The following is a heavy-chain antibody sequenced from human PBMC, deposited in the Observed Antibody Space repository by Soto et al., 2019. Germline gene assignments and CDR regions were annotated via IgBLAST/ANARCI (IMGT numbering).Heavy chain of an antibody. CDR3: ARAYQGNYDYIWGSYRQFDY. D-gene: IGHD3-16*02. Sequence: PSETLSLTCTVSGGSISSGGYYWSWIRQHPGKGLEWIGYIYYSGSTYYNPSLKSRVTISVDTSKNQFSLKLSSVTAADTAVYYCARAYQGNYDYIWGSYRQFDYWGQGTLVTVSS. CDR2: IYYSGST. J-gene: IGHJ4*02. CDR1: GGSISSGGYY. V-gene: IGHV4-31*03.